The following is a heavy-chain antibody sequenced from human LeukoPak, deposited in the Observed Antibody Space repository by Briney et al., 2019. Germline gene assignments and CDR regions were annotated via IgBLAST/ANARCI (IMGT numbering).Heavy chain of an antibody. J-gene: IGHJ4*02. V-gene: IGHV4-34*01. D-gene: IGHD3-16*01. CDR3: ASSYVWGSYAD. CDR2: INHSGST. Sequence: SETLSLTCAIYGGSFSGYYWSWIRQPPGKGLEWIGEINHSGSTNYNPSLKSRVTISVDTSKNQFSLKLSSVTAADTAVYYCASSYVWGSYADWGQGTLVTVSS. CDR1: GGSFSGYY.